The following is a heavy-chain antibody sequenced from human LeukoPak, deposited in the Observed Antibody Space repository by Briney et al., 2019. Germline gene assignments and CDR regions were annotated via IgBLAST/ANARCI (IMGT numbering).Heavy chain of an antibody. V-gene: IGHV3-23*01. D-gene: IGHD2/OR15-2a*01. CDR2: ISGSGSNT. CDR1: GFTFSSNA. Sequence: GGSLRLSCAASGFTFSSNAMSWVRQAPGKGLEWVSGISGSGSNTYYADSVKGRFTISRDSSKNTLYLQMNSLRADDTAVYYCVRVDGLYGYWGQGTLVTVSS. J-gene: IGHJ4*02. CDR3: VRVDGLYGY.